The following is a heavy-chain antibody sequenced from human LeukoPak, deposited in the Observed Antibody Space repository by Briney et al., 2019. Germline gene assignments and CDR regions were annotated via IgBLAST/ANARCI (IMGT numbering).Heavy chain of an antibody. Sequence: PGGSLRLSCAASGFTFSSYSMNWVRQAPGKGLERVANIKQDGSEKYYVDSVKGRFTISRDNAENSLYLQMNDLRAEDTAVYYCARDRTWYDYWGQGTLVTVSS. D-gene: IGHD6-13*01. CDR3: ARDRTWYDY. CDR1: GFTFSSYS. J-gene: IGHJ4*02. CDR2: IKQDGSEK. V-gene: IGHV3-7*01.